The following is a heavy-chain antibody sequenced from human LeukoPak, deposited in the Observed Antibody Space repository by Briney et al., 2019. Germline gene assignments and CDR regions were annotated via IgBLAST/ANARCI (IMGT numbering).Heavy chain of an antibody. CDR2: IYSGGST. V-gene: IGHV3-53*01. CDR1: GFTVSSNY. D-gene: IGHD3-10*01. CDR3: ARVITMVRGHYYYYMDV. Sequence: GGSLRLSCAASGFTVSSNYMSWVRQAPGKGLEWVSVIYSGGSTYYADSVEGRFTISRDNSKNTLYLQMNSLRAEDTAVYYCARVITMVRGHYYYYMDVWGKGTTVTISS. J-gene: IGHJ6*03.